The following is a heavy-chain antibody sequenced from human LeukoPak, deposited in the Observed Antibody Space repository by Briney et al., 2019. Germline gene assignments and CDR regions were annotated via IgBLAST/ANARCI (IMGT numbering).Heavy chain of an antibody. V-gene: IGHV4-34*01. Sequence: SESLSLTCAVYGGSFSGYYWSWIRQPPGKGLEWIGEINHSGSTNYNPSLKSRVTISVDTSKNQFSLKLSSVTAADTAVYYCASRLQLWFGELLGTWFDPWGQGTLVTVSS. CDR1: GGSFSGYY. CDR2: INHSGST. J-gene: IGHJ5*02. D-gene: IGHD3-10*01. CDR3: ASRLQLWFGELLGTWFDP.